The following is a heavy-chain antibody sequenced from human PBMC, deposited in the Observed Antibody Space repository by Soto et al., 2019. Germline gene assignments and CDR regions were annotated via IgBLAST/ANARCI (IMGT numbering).Heavy chain of an antibody. J-gene: IGHJ6*02. CDR2: IYPGDSDT. V-gene: IGHV5-51*01. CDR1: GYRFTSYW. Sequence: GESLKISCKGSGYRFTSYWIGWVRQMPGRGLEWVGIIYPGDSDTQYSPSFEGQVTISADKSISTAYLQWTSLKASDTAMYYCARSRRGAYSSGWYSPSGYYNYGIDVWGQGTKVTVSS. D-gene: IGHD6-19*01. CDR3: ARSRRGAYSSGWYSPSGYYNYGIDV.